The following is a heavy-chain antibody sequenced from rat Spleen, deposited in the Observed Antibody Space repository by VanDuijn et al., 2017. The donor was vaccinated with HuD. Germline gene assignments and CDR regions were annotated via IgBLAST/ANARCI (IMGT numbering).Heavy chain of an antibody. Sequence: QVQLKESGPGLVPPSQTLSLACTVSGFLLTDNSVHWLRQPPGRGLEWMGGIWGDGSTSYNSALKSRLSISRDTSQSQVFLKMDSLQTDDKAIYICTRGLGDYWGQGVMVTVSS. CDR3: TRGLGDY. J-gene: IGHJ2*01. D-gene: IGHD5-1*01. CDR1: GFLLTDNS. CDR2: IWGDGST. V-gene: IGHV2-1*01.